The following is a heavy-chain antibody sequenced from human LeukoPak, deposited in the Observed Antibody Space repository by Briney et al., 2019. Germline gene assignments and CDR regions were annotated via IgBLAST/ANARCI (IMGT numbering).Heavy chain of an antibody. D-gene: IGHD6-19*01. V-gene: IGHV3-15*01. CDR3: ATDRSVAGTAFDY. Sequence: GGSLRLSCAASGFPFSNAWMSWVRQPPGKGLEWVGRIKSKSDGGTTDYAGPVTGRFTISRDDSKNTLFLQMNSLNIEDTAVYFCATDRSVAGTAFDYWGQGTVVTVSS. CDR2: IKSKSDGGTT. J-gene: IGHJ4*02. CDR1: GFPFSNAW.